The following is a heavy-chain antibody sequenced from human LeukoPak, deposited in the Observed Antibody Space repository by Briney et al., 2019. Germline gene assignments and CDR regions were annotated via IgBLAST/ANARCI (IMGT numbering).Heavy chain of an antibody. CDR1: GFIFSNFD. CDR2: INAGGGST. V-gene: IGHV3-64*02. Sequence: GGSLRLSCAASGFIFSNFDMHWVRQAPGKGLEYVSSINAGGGSTYYAASVKGRFTISRYAVKDTLYLQMGSVRIEDTAVYYCARGGLESPWSGYNAPDFWGQGTLVAASS. D-gene: IGHD3-3*01. J-gene: IGHJ4*02. CDR3: ARGGLESPWSGYNAPDF.